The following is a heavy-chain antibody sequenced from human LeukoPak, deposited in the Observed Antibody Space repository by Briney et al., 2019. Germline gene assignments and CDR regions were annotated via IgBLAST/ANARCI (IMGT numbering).Heavy chain of an antibody. CDR3: ARGEQLVLVY. J-gene: IGHJ4*02. CDR1: GFTFSSYA. CDR2: ISYDGSNK. D-gene: IGHD6-13*01. V-gene: IGHV3-30-3*01. Sequence: GRSLRLSCAASGFTFSSYAMHWVRQAPGKGLEWVAVISYDGSNKYYADSVKGRFTISRDNSKNTLYLQMNSLRAEDTAVYYCARGEQLVLVYWGQGTLVTVSS.